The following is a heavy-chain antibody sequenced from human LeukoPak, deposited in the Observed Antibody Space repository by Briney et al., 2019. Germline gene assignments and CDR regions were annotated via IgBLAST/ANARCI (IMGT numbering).Heavy chain of an antibody. CDR2: IYYSGSI. Sequence: SETLSLTCTVSGGSISSSSYYWGWIRQPPGKGLEWIGSIYYSGSIYYNPSLKSRVTISVDTSKNQFSLKLSSVTAADTAVYYCARVPTPLPYYYYYMDVWGKGTTVTVSS. V-gene: IGHV4-39*07. J-gene: IGHJ6*03. CDR3: ARVPTPLPYYYYYMDV. CDR1: GGSISSSSYY.